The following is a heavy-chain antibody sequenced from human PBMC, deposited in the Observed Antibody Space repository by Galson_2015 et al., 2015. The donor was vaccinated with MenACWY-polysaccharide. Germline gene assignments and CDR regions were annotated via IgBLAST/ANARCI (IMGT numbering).Heavy chain of an antibody. CDR2: ISSSSTTI. CDR1: GFTFSLYN. Sequence: LRLSCAASGFTFSLYNMHWVRQAPGKGLEWVSYISSSSTTIYYADSVKGRFTISRDNAKNSLHLQMNSLRAEDTAVYYCARAGLVDLDYWGQGTLVTVSS. V-gene: IGHV3-48*01. J-gene: IGHJ4*02. D-gene: IGHD6-19*01. CDR3: ARAGLVDLDY.